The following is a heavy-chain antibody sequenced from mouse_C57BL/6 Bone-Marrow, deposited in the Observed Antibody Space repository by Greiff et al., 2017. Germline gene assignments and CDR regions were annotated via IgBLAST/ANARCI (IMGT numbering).Heavy chain of an antibody. J-gene: IGHJ3*01. CDR2: ISNGGGST. Sequence: EVMLVESGGGLVKPGGSLKLSCAASGFTFSDYYMYWVRQTPEKRLEWVAYISNGGGSTYYTDTVKGRFTISRDNAKNTLYLQMSRLKSEDTAMYYCARRGYDYPFAYWGQGTLVTVSA. CDR1: GFTFSDYY. CDR3: ARRGYDYPFAY. D-gene: IGHD2-4*01. V-gene: IGHV5-12*01.